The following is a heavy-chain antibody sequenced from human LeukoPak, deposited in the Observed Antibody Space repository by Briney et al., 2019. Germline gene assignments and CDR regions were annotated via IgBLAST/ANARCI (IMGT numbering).Heavy chain of an antibody. J-gene: IGHJ4*02. CDR3: ARLGATSCYDY. Sequence: PSETLSLTCAVYGVSFSGYYWSWIRQPPGKGLEWIGEINHSGSTNYNPSLKSRVTISVDTSKNQFSLKLSSVTAADTAVYYCARLGATSCYDYWGQGTLVTVSS. V-gene: IGHV4-34*01. D-gene: IGHD2-2*01. CDR2: INHSGST. CDR1: GVSFSGYY.